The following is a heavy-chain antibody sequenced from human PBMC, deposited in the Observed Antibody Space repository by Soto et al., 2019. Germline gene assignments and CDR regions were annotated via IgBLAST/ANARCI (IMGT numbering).Heavy chain of an antibody. J-gene: IGHJ4*02. Sequence: ASVKVSCKASGYSFSGYYIHWVRPAPGQGLEWMGWLSAYNGNTIYAQKLQGGVTMTTDTSTSTASMELRSLTSDDTAVYYCVRAYSGGYNFDYWGQGTLVTVSS. V-gene: IGHV1-18*01. D-gene: IGHD1-26*01. CDR3: VRAYSGGYNFDY. CDR1: GYSFSGYY. CDR2: LSAYNGNT.